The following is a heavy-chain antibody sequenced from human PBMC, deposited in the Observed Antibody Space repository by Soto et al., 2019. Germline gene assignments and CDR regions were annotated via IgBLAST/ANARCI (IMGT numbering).Heavy chain of an antibody. V-gene: IGHV3-53*01. Sequence: EVQLVESGGGLIQPGGSLRLSCAASGFTVSSNYMSWVRQAPGKGLEWVSVIYSGDTTYYADSVKGRFTISRDHSKHTLSIQMNSLRAEDTAVYYCARDLRTLYGMDVWGQGTMVTVSS. CDR3: ARDLRTLYGMDV. J-gene: IGHJ6*02. CDR1: GFTVSSNY. CDR2: IYSGDTT.